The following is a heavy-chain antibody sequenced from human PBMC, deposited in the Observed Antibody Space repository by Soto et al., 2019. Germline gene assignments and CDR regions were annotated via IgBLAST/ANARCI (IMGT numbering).Heavy chain of an antibody. CDR3: AKASRQYDSSGYYFAPDY. CDR2: ISYDGSNK. D-gene: IGHD3-22*01. CDR1: GFTFSNYG. J-gene: IGHJ4*02. Sequence: QVQLVESGGGVVQPGRSLRLSCAASGFTFSNYGMHWVRQAPGKGLEWVAVISYDGSNKYYADSVKGRFTISRDNSKNTYLQMNSLRAEDTAVYYCAKASRQYDSSGYYFAPDYWGQGTLVTVSS. V-gene: IGHV3-30*18.